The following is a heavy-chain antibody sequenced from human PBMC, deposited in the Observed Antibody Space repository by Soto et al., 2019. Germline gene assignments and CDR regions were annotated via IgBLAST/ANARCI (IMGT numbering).Heavy chain of an antibody. CDR1: GYTFTGYY. D-gene: IGHD4-17*01. V-gene: IGHV1-2*04. Sequence: QVQLVQSGAEVKKPGASVKVSCKASGYTFTGYYMHWVRQAPGQGLEWMGWINPNSGGTNYAQKFQGWVTMTRDTSISTAYMELSRLRSDDTAVYYCARDRHGDYYYYGMDVWGQGTTVTVSS. CDR2: INPNSGGT. CDR3: ARDRHGDYYYYGMDV. J-gene: IGHJ6*02.